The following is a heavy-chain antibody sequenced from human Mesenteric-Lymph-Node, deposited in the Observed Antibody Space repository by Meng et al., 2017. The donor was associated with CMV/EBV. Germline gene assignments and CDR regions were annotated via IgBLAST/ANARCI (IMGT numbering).Heavy chain of an antibody. D-gene: IGHD4-11*01. J-gene: IGHJ5*02. V-gene: IGHV4-39*07. CDR1: GGSIGSSSYY. CDR2: IYYSGST. CDR3: ARVTTIRYSNYLNWFDP. Sequence: GSLRLSCTVSGGSIGSSSYYWGWIRQPPGKGLEWIGSIYYSGSTYYNPSLKSRVTISVDTSKNQFSLKLSSVTAADTAVYYCARVTTIRYSNYLNWFDPWGQGTLVTVSS.